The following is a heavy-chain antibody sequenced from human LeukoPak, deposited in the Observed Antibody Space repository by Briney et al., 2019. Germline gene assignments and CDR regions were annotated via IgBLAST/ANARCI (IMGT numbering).Heavy chain of an antibody. CDR1: GFSVSTYS. CDR3: ARAGFYNGYDD. D-gene: IGHD5-12*01. Sequence: GGSLRLSCEGCGFSVSTYSMHCVRHTTDEGLVWVSHLNRDGIRTDYADSVRGRLTICRDNAKYTFYMYVDSLRAEDTAIYYCARAGFYNGYDDWGQGTLVTASS. CDR2: LNRDGIRT. J-gene: IGHJ4*02. V-gene: IGHV3-74*01.